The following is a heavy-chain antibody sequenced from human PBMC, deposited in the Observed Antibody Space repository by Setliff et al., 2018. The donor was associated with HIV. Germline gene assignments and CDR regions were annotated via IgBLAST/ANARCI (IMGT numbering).Heavy chain of an antibody. CDR3: ARFTPSPVGINGGVDDAFDI. Sequence: SETLSLTCAVYGGSFSGHYWSWIRQPPGKGLQWIGEINHSGSTNCITSLKNRLSISVDTSKNQFSLKLRSVTAADTAVYYCARFTPSPVGINGGVDDAFDIWGQGTVVTVS. D-gene: IGHD1-26*01. J-gene: IGHJ3*02. V-gene: IGHV4-34*01. CDR2: INHSGST. CDR1: GGSFSGHY.